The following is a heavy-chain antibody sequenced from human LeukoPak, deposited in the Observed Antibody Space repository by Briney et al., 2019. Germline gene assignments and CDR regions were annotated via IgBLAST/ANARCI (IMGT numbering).Heavy chain of an antibody. Sequence: GRSLRLSCAASGLTFSSYAMHWVRQAPGKGLEWVSYISSSGSTIYYADSVKGRFTISRDNAKNSLYLQMNSLRAEDTAVYYCAREEKYRVDAFDIWGQGTMVTVSS. D-gene: IGHD5-18*01. J-gene: IGHJ3*02. CDR2: ISSSGSTI. CDR1: GLTFSSYA. CDR3: AREEKYRVDAFDI. V-gene: IGHV3-48*04.